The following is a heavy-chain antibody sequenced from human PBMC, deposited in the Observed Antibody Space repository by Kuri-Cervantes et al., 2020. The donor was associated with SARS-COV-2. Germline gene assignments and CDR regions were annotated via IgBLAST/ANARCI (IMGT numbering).Heavy chain of an antibody. CDR1: GFTFSSYA. J-gene: IGHJ6*03. V-gene: IGHV3-64*01. Sequence: GGSLRLSCAASGFTFSSYAMHWVRQAPGKGLEYVSAISSNGGSTYYANSVKGRFTIPRDNSKNTLYLQMNSLRAEDTAVYYCAREVRTVGYYYYMDVWGKGTTITVSS. CDR2: ISSNGGST. D-gene: IGHD4-23*01. CDR3: AREVRTVGYYYYMDV.